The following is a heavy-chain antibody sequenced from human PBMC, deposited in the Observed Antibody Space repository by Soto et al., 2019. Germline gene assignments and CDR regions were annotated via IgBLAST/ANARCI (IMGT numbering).Heavy chain of an antibody. CDR1: GGSISSSSYY. D-gene: IGHD3-9*01. Sequence: QLQLQESGPGLVKPSETLSLTGTVSGGSISSSSYYWGWIRQPPGKGLEWIGGICYSGCTYYNPSLKSRVTISVDTSKNQFSLKLSSVTAADTAVYYCARHISEPYLTGYQMGAYYFDYWGQGTLVTVSS. J-gene: IGHJ4*02. V-gene: IGHV4-39*01. CDR2: ICYSGCT. CDR3: ARHISEPYLTGYQMGAYYFDY.